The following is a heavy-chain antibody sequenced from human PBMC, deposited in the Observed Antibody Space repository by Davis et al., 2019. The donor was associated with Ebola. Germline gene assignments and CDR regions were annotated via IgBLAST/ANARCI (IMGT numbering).Heavy chain of an antibody. CDR3: ARATYGDCFDY. CDR2: IYYSGST. Sequence: SETLSLTCTVSGGSVSSGSYYWSWIRQPPEKGLEWVGYIYYSGSTNCNPSLKSRVTISVDTSKNQFSLKLSSVTAADTAVYYCARATYGDCFDYWGQGTLVTVSS. CDR1: GGSVSSGSYY. J-gene: IGHJ4*02. V-gene: IGHV4-61*01. D-gene: IGHD4-17*01.